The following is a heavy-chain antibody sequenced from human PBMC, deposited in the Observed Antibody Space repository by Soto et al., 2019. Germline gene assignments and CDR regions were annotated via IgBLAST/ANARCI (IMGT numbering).Heavy chain of an antibody. V-gene: IGHV1-3*01. CDR3: ARACIRYFDWSLGY. CDR2: INAGNGNT. J-gene: IGHJ4*02. Sequence: ASGKVSCKASGYTFTSYAMHWVRQAPGQRLEWMGWINAGNGNTKYSQKFQGRVTITRDTSASTAYMELSSLRSEDTAVYYCARACIRYFDWSLGYWGQGTLVTVSS. D-gene: IGHD3-9*01. CDR1: GYTFTSYA.